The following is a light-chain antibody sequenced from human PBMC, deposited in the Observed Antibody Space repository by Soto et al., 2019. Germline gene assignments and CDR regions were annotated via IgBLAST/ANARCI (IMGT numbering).Light chain of an antibody. J-gene: IGKJ5*01. CDR1: QSVSTY. CDR2: DTT. CDR3: HQRNT. V-gene: IGKV3-11*01. Sequence: VLTQSPVTLSMSPGDRATLSCRASQSVSTYLAWYRQVPGQPPRLLIYDTTNRAAGIPPRFSGSRPGTDCTLTISSVEPEDFALYYCHQRNTFGQGTRLEIK.